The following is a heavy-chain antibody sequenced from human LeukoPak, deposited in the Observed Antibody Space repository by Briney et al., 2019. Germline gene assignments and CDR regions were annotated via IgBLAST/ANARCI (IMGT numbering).Heavy chain of an antibody. D-gene: IGHD3-10*01. CDR3: ARDGRFGELWPFSFDY. J-gene: IGHJ4*02. CDR2: IWYDGSNK. CDR1: GFTFSSYG. V-gene: IGHV3-33*01. Sequence: GRSLRLSCAASGFTFSSYGMHWVRQAPGKGLEWVAAIWYDGSNKYYADSVKGRFTISRDNSKNTLYLQMNSLRAEDTAVYYCARDGRFGELWPFSFDYWGQGTLVTVSS.